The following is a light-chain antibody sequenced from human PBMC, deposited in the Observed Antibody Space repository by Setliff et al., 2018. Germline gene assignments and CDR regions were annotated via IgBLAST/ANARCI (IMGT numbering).Light chain of an antibody. V-gene: IGLV1-44*01. CDR2: SQN. CDR3: SAWDDSLNACV. CDR1: SSNIGRRT. Sequence: LTQPPSASGTPGQLVTISCSGSSSNIGRRTVNWYQQVPGMAPKLLIYSQNQRPSGVPDRFSASKSGTSASLAISGLQSDDEADYYCSAWDDSLNACVFGTGTKVTVL. J-gene: IGLJ1*01.